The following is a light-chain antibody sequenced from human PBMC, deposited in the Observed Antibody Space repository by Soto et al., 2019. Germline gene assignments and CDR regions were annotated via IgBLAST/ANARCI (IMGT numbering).Light chain of an antibody. V-gene: IGLV2-14*01. CDR2: QVS. CDR3: LSYTTSGTFV. J-gene: IGLJ1*01. CDR1: SSDIGAYNS. Sequence: QSVLTQPASVSGSPGQSITISCTGTSSDIGAYNSVSWYQQHPGKAPKLIVFQVSFRPSAVSDRFSGSKSDNTASLTISGLQTEDEADYYCLSYTTSGTFVFGPG.